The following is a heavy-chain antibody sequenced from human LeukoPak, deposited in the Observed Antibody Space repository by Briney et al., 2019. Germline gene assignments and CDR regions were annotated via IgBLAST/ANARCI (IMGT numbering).Heavy chain of an antibody. D-gene: IGHD3-16*02. CDR3: ARDENGYVWGSFRA. V-gene: IGHV4-39*07. J-gene: IGHJ5*02. Sequence: SETLSLTCTVSCGSISSSSYYWGWIRQPPGKGLEWIGNIYYSGSTYYNPSLESRVTMSLDTSKNQFSLKLSSVTAADTAVYYCARDENGYVWGSFRAWGQGTLVTVSS. CDR1: CGSISSSSYY. CDR2: IYYSGST.